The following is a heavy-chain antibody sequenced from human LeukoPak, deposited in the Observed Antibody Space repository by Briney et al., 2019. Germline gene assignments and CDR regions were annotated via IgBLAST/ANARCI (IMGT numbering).Heavy chain of an antibody. Sequence: SETLFLTCTVSGGSISSYYWSWIRQPPGKGLEWIGYIYYSGSTNYNPSLKSRVTISVDTSKNQFSLKLSSVTAADTAVYYCARGIAAADHYFDYWGQGTLVTVSS. J-gene: IGHJ4*02. D-gene: IGHD6-13*01. CDR1: GGSISSYY. CDR3: ARGIAAADHYFDY. V-gene: IGHV4-59*01. CDR2: IYYSGST.